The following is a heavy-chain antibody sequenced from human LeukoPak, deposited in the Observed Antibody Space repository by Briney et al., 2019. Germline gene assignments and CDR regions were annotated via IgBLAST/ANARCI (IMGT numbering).Heavy chain of an antibody. CDR1: GDSIRSGDYY. V-gene: IGHV4-30-4*01. Sequence: PSETLSLTCTVSGDSIRSGDYYWSWIRQPPGKGLEWIGYIYYSGSTYYNPSLKSRVTISVDTSKNQFSLKLSSVTAADTAVYFCARAMVRGVTVDYWGQRTLVTVSS. D-gene: IGHD3-10*01. J-gene: IGHJ4*02. CDR3: ARAMVRGVTVDY. CDR2: IYYSGST.